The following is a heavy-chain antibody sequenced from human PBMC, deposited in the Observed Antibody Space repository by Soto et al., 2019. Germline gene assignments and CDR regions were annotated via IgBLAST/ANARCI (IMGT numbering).Heavy chain of an antibody. D-gene: IGHD7-27*01. V-gene: IGHV1-69*06. CDR2: LIPLFGTT. Sequence: QVQLVQSGAEVKKPGSSVKVSCEASGGTFSGHAISWVRQAPGQGPEWMGGLIPLFGTTQHAQNFQDRLTIPADKSTSTAYMELTSLRFEDTAISYCARGPNWGYRFDSWGQGTLVTVYS. CDR3: ARGPNWGYRFDS. CDR1: GGTFSGHA. J-gene: IGHJ4*02.